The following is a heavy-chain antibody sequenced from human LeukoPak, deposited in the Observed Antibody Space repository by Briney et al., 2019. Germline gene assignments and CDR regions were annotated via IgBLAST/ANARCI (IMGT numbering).Heavy chain of an antibody. CDR1: GFTFSRYW. J-gene: IGHJ4*02. CDR2: IKEDGSEK. V-gene: IGHV3-7*01. CDR3: ATDRAWGGFDN. Sequence: GSLRLSCAASGFTFSRYWMSWVRQPPGKGLEWVANIKEDGSEKYYVDSVKGRFTISRDNTKNSLFLQMNSLRLEDTAVYYCATDRAWGGFDNWGQGTLVTVSS. D-gene: IGHD3-16*01.